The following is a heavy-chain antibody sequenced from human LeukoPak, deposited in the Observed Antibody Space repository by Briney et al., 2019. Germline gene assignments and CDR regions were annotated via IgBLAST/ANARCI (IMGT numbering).Heavy chain of an antibody. CDR3: ARGTITMVRGVPQIAAYYFDY. J-gene: IGHJ4*02. CDR1: GFTFTSSA. D-gene: IGHD3-10*01. V-gene: IGHV1-58*01. CDR2: IVVGSGNT. Sequence: SVKVSCKASGFTFTSSAVQWVRQTRGQRLEWIGWIVVGSGNTNYAQKFQERVTITRDMSTSTAYMELSSLRSEDTAVYYCARGTITMVRGVPQIAAYYFDYWGQGTLVTVSS.